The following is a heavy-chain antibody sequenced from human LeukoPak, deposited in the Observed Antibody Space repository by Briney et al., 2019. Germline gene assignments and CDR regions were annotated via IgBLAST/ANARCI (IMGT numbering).Heavy chain of an antibody. CDR1: GFAFSSYW. J-gene: IGHJ4*02. CDR2: INSGGSDS. D-gene: IGHD1-14*01. CDR3: ARGHSTGCFDY. V-gene: IGHV3-74*01. Sequence: GGSLRLSCAASGFAFSSYWIHWVRQAPGKGLVWVSRINSGGSDSIYTDSVKGRFTISRDNAQNTVYLQMNSLRAEDTAIYYCARGHSTGCFDYWGQGTLVTVSS.